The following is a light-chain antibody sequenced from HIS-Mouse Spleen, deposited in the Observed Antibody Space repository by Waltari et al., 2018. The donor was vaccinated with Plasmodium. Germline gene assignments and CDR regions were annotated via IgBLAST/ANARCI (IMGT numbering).Light chain of an antibody. CDR1: KLGDQY. CDR2: QDS. J-gene: IGLJ2*01. Sequence: SYELTQPPSVSVSPGPPASITCSGDKLGDQYACWYQQKPGQSPVLVIYQDSKRPSGIPERFSGSNSGNTATLTISGTQAMDEADYYCQAWDSSTVVFGGGTKLTVL. V-gene: IGLV3-1*01. CDR3: QAWDSSTVV.